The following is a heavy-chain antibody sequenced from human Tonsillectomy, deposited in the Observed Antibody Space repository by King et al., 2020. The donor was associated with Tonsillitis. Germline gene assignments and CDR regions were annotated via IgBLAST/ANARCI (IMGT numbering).Heavy chain of an antibody. CDR1: GYTFTDYY. D-gene: IGHD2-21*02. V-gene: IGHV1-2*02. CDR3: ARDHNIRLPATGFVY. J-gene: IGHJ4*02. Sequence: HVQLVESGAEVKKPGASVRVSCKASGYTFTDYYMHWVRQAPGQGLEWMGWINPNSGGSNSAQKFQGRGTMTRDTSISAAYMELSRLRSDDTAVYYCARDHNIRLPATGFVYWGQGTLVTVSS. CDR2: INPNSGGS.